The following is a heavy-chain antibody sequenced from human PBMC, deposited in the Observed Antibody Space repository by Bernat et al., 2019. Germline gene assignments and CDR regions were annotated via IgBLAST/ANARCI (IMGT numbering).Heavy chain of an antibody. Sequence: QLQLQESGSGLVKPSQTLSLTCAVSGGSISSGGYSWSWIWQPPGQGLEWIGYIYHSGRTYYNPSLKSRVTISVDRSKNQFSLKLSSVTAADTAVYYCASGGYDYVWGSYRQAFDYWGQGTLVTVSS. D-gene: IGHD3-16*02. CDR1: GGSISSGGYS. CDR3: ASGGYDYVWGSYRQAFDY. CDR2: IYHSGRT. J-gene: IGHJ4*02. V-gene: IGHV4-30-2*01.